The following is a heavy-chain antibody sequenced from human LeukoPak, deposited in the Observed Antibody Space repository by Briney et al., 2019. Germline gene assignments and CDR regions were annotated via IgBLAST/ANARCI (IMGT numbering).Heavy chain of an antibody. J-gene: IGHJ4*02. Sequence: PSETLSLTCTVSGGSISSSSYYWTWIRQPAGKGLEWIGRIYTSGSINYNYSLKSRLTMSVDTSKNQFTLRLTSVTAADTAVYYCAYQRFGSGSFPRWGQGTLVTVSS. D-gene: IGHD3-10*01. V-gene: IGHV4-61*02. CDR3: AYQRFGSGSFPR. CDR1: GGSISSSSYY. CDR2: IYTSGSI.